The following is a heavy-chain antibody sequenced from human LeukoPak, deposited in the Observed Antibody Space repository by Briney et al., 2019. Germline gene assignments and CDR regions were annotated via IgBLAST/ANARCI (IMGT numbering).Heavy chain of an antibody. CDR3: ASPRGFSYGYFDH. D-gene: IGHD5-18*01. V-gene: IGHV4-39*01. J-gene: IGHJ4*02. Sequence: TSETLSLTCTVSGGSISSSSAYWGWIRQPPGKGLERIGSIYYSKNTYYNPSLKSRVTISADTSKNQFSLRLDSVSAADTAVYYCASPRGFSYGYFDHWGQGSLVTVSS. CDR1: GGSISSSSAY. CDR2: IYYSKNT.